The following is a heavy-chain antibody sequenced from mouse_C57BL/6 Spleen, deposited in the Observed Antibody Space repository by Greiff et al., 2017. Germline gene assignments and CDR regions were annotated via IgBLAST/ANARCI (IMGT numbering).Heavy chain of an antibody. CDR3: ARKENYYGSSYGY. CDR2: VNPSTGGT. J-gene: IGHJ3*01. CDR1: GYSFTGYY. D-gene: IGHD1-1*01. Sequence: VQLKQSGPELVKPGASVKISCKASGYSFTGYYMNWVKQSPEKSLEWIGEVNPSTGGTTYNQKVKAKANLTVDKYSSTAYMQLKSLTSEDSAVYYCARKENYYGSSYGYWGQGTLVTVSA. V-gene: IGHV1-42*01.